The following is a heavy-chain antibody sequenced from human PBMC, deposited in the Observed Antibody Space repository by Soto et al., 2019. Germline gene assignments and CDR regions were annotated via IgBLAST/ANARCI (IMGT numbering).Heavy chain of an antibody. J-gene: IGHJ4*02. CDR2: INPNCGGT. V-gene: IGHV1-2*02. D-gene: IGHD6-13*01. CDR1: GYTFTGYY. Sequence: AVKVSCKASGYTFTGYYMHWVLQAPGQGIDWMGWINPNCGGTNYAQKCQGRVTMTRDTCISTAYMELRRLRSDDTAVYYCARGSFIAAAGFDYGGQGTLVTVSS. CDR3: ARGSFIAAAGFDY.